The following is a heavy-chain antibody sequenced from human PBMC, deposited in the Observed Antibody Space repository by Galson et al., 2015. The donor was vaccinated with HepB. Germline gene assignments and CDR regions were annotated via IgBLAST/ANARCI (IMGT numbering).Heavy chain of an antibody. J-gene: IGHJ1*01. V-gene: IGHV1-46*03. D-gene: IGHD4-23*01. CDR3: ARAGATVVTLEYFQH. Sequence: SVKVSCKASGYTFTSYYMHRVRQAPGQGLEWMGIINPSGGSTSYAQKFQGRVTMTRDTSTSTVYMELSSLRSEDTAVYYCARAGATVVTLEYFQHWGQGTLVTVSS. CDR1: GYTFTSYY. CDR2: INPSGGST.